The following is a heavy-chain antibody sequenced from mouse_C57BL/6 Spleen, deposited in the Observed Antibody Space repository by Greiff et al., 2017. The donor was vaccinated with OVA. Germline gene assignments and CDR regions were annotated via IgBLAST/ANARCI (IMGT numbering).Heavy chain of an antibody. J-gene: IGHJ3*01. CDR3: TRGRLLYLFAY. Sequence: VQLQQSGAELVRPGASVTLSCKASGYTFTDYEMHWVKQTPVHGLEWIGAIDPETGGTAYNQKFKGKAILTADKSSSTAYMELRSLTSEDSAVYYCTRGRLLYLFAYWGQGTLVTVSA. CDR1: GYTFTDYE. V-gene: IGHV1-15*01. CDR2: IDPETGGT. D-gene: IGHD2-12*01.